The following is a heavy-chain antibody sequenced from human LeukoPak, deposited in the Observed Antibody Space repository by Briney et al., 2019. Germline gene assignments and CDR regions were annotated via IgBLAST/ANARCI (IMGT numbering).Heavy chain of an antibody. J-gene: IGHJ4*02. CDR2: IWYDGSNK. Sequence: GGSLRLSCAASGFTFSSYGMHWVRQAPGKGLEWVAVIWYDGSNKYYADSVKGRFTISRDNSKNTLYLQMNSLRAEDTAVCYCARDGAYGADVSGLDYWGQGTLVTVSS. V-gene: IGHV3-33*01. CDR1: GFTFSSYG. CDR3: ARDGAYGADVSGLDY. D-gene: IGHD4-17*01.